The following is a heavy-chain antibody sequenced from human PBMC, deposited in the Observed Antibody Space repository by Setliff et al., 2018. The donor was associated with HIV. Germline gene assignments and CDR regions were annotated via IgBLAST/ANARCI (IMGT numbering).Heavy chain of an antibody. CDR1: GGTFSSYA. J-gene: IGHJ5*02. D-gene: IGHD3-9*01. V-gene: IGHV1-69*01. CDR3: ATSPRGTYYDILSGRPRGWFDP. CDR2: IIPIYGTP. Sequence: KISCKASGGTFSSYAITWVRQAPGQGPEWMGGIIPIYGTPNYAQRFQGRVTITADESTSTAYMDLGSPTSDDTAVYYCATSPRGTYYDILSGRPRGWFDPWGQGTLVTVSS.